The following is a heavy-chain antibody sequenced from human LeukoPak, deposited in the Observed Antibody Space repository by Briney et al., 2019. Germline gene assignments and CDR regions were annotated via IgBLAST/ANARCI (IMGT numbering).Heavy chain of an antibody. J-gene: IGHJ4*02. CDR1: GGSFSSYY. Sequence: SETLSLTCAVYGGSFSSYYWGWIRQPPGEGLEWIGEINHSGGTNYNPSLKSRVTISVDTPKNQFSPRLSSVTAADTAVYYCASERRYSSGRWDYYFDYWGQGTLVTVSS. CDR2: INHSGGT. D-gene: IGHD6-19*01. V-gene: IGHV4-34*01. CDR3: ASERRYSSGRWDYYFDY.